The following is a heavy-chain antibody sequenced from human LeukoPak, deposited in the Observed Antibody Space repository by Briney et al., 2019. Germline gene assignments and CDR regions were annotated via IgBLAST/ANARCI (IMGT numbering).Heavy chain of an antibody. CDR1: GGSTNSYF. Sequence: SETLSLTCTVSGGSTNSYFWSWIRQPPGKGLEWIGYIYYSGSTNYNPSLKSRVTISVDTSKNQFSLKLSSVTAADTAVYYCARQYSSSWYWFDPWGQGTLVTVSS. CDR2: IYYSGST. V-gene: IGHV4-59*08. J-gene: IGHJ5*02. D-gene: IGHD6-13*01. CDR3: ARQYSSSWYWFDP.